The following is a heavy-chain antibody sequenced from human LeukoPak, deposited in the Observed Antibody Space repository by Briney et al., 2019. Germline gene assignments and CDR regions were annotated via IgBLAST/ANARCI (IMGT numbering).Heavy chain of an antibody. CDR3: ASPYCSSTTCYPRTFHH. Sequence: GGSLRLSCAASGFTFSSNWMSWVRQAPGKGLEWVANIKQDGSEKYYVDSAKGRFTISRDNAKNSLYLQMNSLRAEDTAVYYCASPYCSSTTCYPRTFHHWGQGTLVTVSS. J-gene: IGHJ1*01. CDR2: IKQDGSEK. CDR1: GFTFSSNW. V-gene: IGHV3-7*01. D-gene: IGHD2-2*01.